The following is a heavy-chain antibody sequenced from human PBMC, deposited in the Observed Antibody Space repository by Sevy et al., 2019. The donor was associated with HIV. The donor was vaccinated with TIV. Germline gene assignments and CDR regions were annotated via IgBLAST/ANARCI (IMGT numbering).Heavy chain of an antibody. J-gene: IGHJ4*02. V-gene: IGHV3-23*01. CDR2: ISGSGGST. CDR1: GFTFSRHA. Sequence: GGSLRLSCATSGFTFSRHAMIWVRQAPGKGLEWVSSISGSGGSTNYADSVKGRFTISRDNSKNTLFLQMKSLRGDDTAVYYCAKAPFYFGSGTYYEIDCWGQGTRVTVSS. CDR3: AKAPFYFGSGTYYEIDC. D-gene: IGHD3-10*01.